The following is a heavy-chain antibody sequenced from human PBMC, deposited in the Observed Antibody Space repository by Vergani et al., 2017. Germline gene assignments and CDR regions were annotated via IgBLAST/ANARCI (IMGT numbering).Heavy chain of an antibody. Sequence: EVQLLESGGGLVQPGGSLRLSCAASGFTFSSYAMSWVRQAPGKGLEWVSAISGSGGSTYYADSVTGRFTISRDNSKNTLYLQLNSLRAEDTAVYYCAKDDRVTXVRGVIRTRGYYDYMDVWGKGTTVTVSS. CDR3: AKDDRVTXVRGVIRTRGYYDYMDV. D-gene: IGHD3-10*01. CDR1: GFTFSSYA. CDR2: ISGSGGST. J-gene: IGHJ6*03. V-gene: IGHV3-23*01.